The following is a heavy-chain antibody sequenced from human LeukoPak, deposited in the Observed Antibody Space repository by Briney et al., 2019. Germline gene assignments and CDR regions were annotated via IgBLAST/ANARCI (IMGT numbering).Heavy chain of an antibody. J-gene: IGHJ4*02. CDR2: ISGSGGST. CDR3: AKDGRSGSYYPY. Sequence: PGRSLRLSCTASGFTFGDYAMSWVRQAPGKGREWVSAISGSGGSTYYADSVKGRFTISRDNSKNTLYLQMNSLRAEDTAVYYCAKDGRSGSYYPYWGQGTLVTVSS. D-gene: IGHD3-10*01. CDR1: GFTFGDYA. V-gene: IGHV3-23*01.